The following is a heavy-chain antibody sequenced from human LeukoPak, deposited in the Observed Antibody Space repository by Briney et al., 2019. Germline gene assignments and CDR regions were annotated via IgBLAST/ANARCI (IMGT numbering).Heavy chain of an antibody. CDR3: ARQVAATSVPDY. CDR2: IYYSGST. Sequence: PSETLSLTCTVSGGSISSSSYYWGWIRQPPGKGLEWIGSIYYSGSTYYNPSLKSRVTISVDTSKNQFSLKLSSVTAADTAVYYCARQVAATSVPDYWGQGTLVTVSS. V-gene: IGHV4-39*01. J-gene: IGHJ4*02. D-gene: IGHD2-15*01. CDR1: GGSISSSSYY.